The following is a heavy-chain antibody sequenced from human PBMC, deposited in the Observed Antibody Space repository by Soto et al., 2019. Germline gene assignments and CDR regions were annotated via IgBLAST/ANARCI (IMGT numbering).Heavy chain of an antibody. CDR2: IKSKTDGWTT. CDR3: TTAGEGDGSSTSCYRYYYDDSMYV. CDR1: GFTFSNAW. V-gene: IGHV3-15*01. D-gene: IGHD2-2*01. J-gene: IGHJ6*03. Sequence: EVQLVESGGGLVKPGGSLRLSCAASGFTFSNAWMSWVRQAPGKGLEWVCRIKSKTDGWTTDYAAPVKGRFTISRDDSNNALYLQMNSLKSGDTAVYYCTTAGEGDGSSTSCYRYYYDDSMYVWGKGTTVTVSS.